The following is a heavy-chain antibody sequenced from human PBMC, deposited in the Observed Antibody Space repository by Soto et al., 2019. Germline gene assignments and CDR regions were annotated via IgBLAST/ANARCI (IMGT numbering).Heavy chain of an antibody. CDR2: IIPIFGTA. CDR3: ARDRGSYGAFDI. CDR1: GGTFSSYA. J-gene: IGHJ3*02. D-gene: IGHD1-26*01. Sequence: ASVKVSCKASGGTFSSYAISWVRQAPGQGLEWMGGIIPIFGTANYAQKFQGRVTITADESTSTAYMELSSLRSEDTAVYYCARDRGSYGAFDIWGQGTMVTVSS. V-gene: IGHV1-69*13.